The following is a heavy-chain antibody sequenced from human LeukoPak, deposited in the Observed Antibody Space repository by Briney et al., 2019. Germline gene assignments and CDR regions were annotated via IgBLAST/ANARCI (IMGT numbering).Heavy chain of an antibody. J-gene: IGHJ4*02. CDR3: AKDVRAWFGEAFDY. Sequence: GGTLRLSCAASGFTFSSYGMSWVRQAPGKGLEWVSAISSSGGSTYYADSVKGRFTISRDNSKNTLYLQMNSLRAEDTAVYYCAKDVRAWFGEAFDYWGQGTLVTVSS. D-gene: IGHD3-10*01. V-gene: IGHV3-23*01. CDR2: ISSSGGST. CDR1: GFTFSSYG.